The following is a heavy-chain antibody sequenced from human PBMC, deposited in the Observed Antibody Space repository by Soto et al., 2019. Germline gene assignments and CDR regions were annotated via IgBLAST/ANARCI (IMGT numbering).Heavy chain of an antibody. Sequence: QVQLQESGPGLVKPSQTLSLTCTVSGGSISSGGYYWSWIRQHPGKGLEWIGYIYYSGSTYYNPYAKSRVTISVDTSKNQFSLKLSSVTAADTAVYYCARSPIVVVTAYFDYWGQGTLVTVSS. CDR3: ARSPIVVVTAYFDY. CDR1: GGSISSGGYY. CDR2: IYYSGST. D-gene: IGHD2-21*02. V-gene: IGHV4-31*03. J-gene: IGHJ4*02.